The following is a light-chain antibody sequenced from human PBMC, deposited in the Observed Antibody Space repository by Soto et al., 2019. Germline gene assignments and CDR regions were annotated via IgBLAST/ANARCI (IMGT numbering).Light chain of an antibody. V-gene: IGKV3-11*01. CDR3: QQRSNWVS. J-gene: IGKJ4*01. CDR2: DSS. CDR1: PSVSSY. Sequence: EIVLTQSPATLSLSPGERATLSCRASPSVSSYLAWYQQKPGQAPRLLIYDSSNRATGIPARFSGSGSVTDFTLTISSLEPEDFAVYYCQQRSNWVSFGGGTKVEIK.